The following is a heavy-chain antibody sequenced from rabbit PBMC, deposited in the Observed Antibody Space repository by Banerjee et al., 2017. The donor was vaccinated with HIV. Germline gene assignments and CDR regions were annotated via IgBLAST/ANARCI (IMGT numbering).Heavy chain of an antibody. V-gene: IGHV1S7*01. CDR3: ARDPAYSSGSGSAIPYL. CDR2: IDPIFGTT. CDR1: GFDFSDYG. J-gene: IGHJ3*01. Sequence: QSLEESGGGLVQPGGSLKLSCKASGFDFSDYGMSWVRQAPGKGLERIGSIDPIFGTTYYASWVNCRFTISSHNAQNTLYLQLNSLTVADTATYFCARDPAYSSGSGSAIPYLWGQGTLVTVS. D-gene: IGHD1-1*01.